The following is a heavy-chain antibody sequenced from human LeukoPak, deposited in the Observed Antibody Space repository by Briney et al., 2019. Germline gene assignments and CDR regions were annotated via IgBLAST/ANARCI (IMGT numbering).Heavy chain of an antibody. Sequence: GGSLRLSCAASGFTFSSYGMHWVRQAPGKGLEWVAFIRYDGSNKYYADSVKGRFTISRDNSKNTLYLQMNSLRAEDTAVYYCATLGYCSSTSCYPFDYWGQGTLVTVSS. V-gene: IGHV3-30*02. CDR3: ATLGYCSSTSCYPFDY. CDR2: IRYDGSNK. D-gene: IGHD2-2*01. J-gene: IGHJ4*02. CDR1: GFTFSSYG.